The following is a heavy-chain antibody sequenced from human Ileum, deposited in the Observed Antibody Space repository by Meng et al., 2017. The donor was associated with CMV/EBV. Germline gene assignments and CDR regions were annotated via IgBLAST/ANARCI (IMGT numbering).Heavy chain of an antibody. Sequence: QVQVRGWGQGLGTPAETRVLACIVSGGSISSYFWTWIRQPAEKGLEWIGRIYTSGSTNYNPSLKSRVTMSVDTSKNHFSLNLSSVTAADTAVYYCAREADTAMARGLDYWGQGMLVTVSS. CDR2: IYTSGST. CDR1: GGSISSYF. CDR3: AREADTAMARGLDY. D-gene: IGHD5-18*01. J-gene: IGHJ4*02. V-gene: IGHV4-4*07.